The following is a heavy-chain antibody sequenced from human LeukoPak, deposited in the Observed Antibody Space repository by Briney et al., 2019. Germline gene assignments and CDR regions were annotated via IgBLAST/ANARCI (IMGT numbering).Heavy chain of an antibody. CDR2: IIPIFGTA. Sequence: GASVKVSCKASGYDFTTNYIHWVRQAPGQGLEWMGGIIPIFGTANYAQKFQGRVTITADESTGTAYMELSSLRSEDTAVYYCARDKGSGSFYYYYGMDVWGKGTTVTVSS. CDR1: GYDFTTNY. V-gene: IGHV1-69*13. D-gene: IGHD3-10*01. J-gene: IGHJ6*04. CDR3: ARDKGSGSFYYYYGMDV.